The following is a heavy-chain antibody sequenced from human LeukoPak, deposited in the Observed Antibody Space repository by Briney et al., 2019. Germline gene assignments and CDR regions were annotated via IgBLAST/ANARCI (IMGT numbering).Heavy chain of an antibody. CDR2: ITGSGRGT. CDR1: GLTLSNYA. Sequence: GGSLTLSCTASGLTLSNYATTCVRQAPGKGVEWVSSITGSGRGTYYADSVKGRFSVSRDNSQNTVFLHMNSLRADDTALYYCSKDPNGDYVGAFDMWGPGTMVTVSS. CDR3: SKDPNGDYVGAFDM. J-gene: IGHJ3*02. D-gene: IGHD4-17*01. V-gene: IGHV3-23*01.